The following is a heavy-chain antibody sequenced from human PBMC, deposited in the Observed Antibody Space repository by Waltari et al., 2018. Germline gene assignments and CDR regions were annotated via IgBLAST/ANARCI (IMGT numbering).Heavy chain of an antibody. D-gene: IGHD2-15*01. CDR2: ISSSSSYI. CDR3: ARYIVVADNYYYYMDV. V-gene: IGHV3-21*01. Sequence: EVQLVESGGGLVKPGGSLRLSCAASGFTFSSYSMNWVRQAPGKGLEWVSSISSSSSYIYYADSVKGRFTISRDNAKNSLYLQMNSLRAEDTAVYYCARYIVVADNYYYYMDVWGKGTTVTVSS. J-gene: IGHJ6*03. CDR1: GFTFSSYS.